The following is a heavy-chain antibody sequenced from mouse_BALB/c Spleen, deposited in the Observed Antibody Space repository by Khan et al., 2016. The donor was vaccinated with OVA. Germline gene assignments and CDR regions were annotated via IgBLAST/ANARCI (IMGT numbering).Heavy chain of an antibody. CDR3: ARQPGYYEGSAMDF. J-gene: IGHJ4*01. CDR2: ISSGGTYT. D-gene: IGHD2-3*01. V-gene: IGHV5-6*01. Sequence: EVELVESGGDLVKPGGSLKLSCAASGFTFSSYGMSWVRQTPDKRLEWVAAISSGGTYTYSPDSLKARFTISRDHAKNTLSLQMSSLKSEDTAIYYWARQPGYYEGSAMDFWGQGTSVTVSS. CDR1: GFTFSSYG.